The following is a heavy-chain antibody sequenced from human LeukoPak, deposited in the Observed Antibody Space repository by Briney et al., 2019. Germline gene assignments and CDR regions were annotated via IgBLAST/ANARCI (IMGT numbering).Heavy chain of an antibody. D-gene: IGHD4-11*01. V-gene: IGHV3-7*01. CDR2: VQHIGGET. J-gene: IGHJ1*01. Sequence: AGGSLRLSCAGSGFTFSNSWKGWVRQAPGKGLEWVANVQHIGGETYYVDSVKGRFTISRDNAKNSVYLQMNSLGADDTAVYYCATYSILNAREFRYWGQGTLVTVTS. CDR1: GFTFSNSW. CDR3: ATYSILNAREFRY.